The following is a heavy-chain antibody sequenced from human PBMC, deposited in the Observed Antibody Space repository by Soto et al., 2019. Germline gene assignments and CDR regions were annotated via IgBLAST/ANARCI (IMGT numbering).Heavy chain of an antibody. Sequence: SETLSLTCAVSGYSIRSGYYWGWIRQAPGKGLEWIGSIYHSGNTHYNPSLKSRVTISVDTSKNQLSLRLSSVTAADTALFYCAREYSSSSGYFDYWGRGTLVTVSS. V-gene: IGHV4-38-2*02. D-gene: IGHD6-6*01. CDR3: AREYSSSSGYFDY. CDR2: IYHSGNT. CDR1: GYSIRSGYY. J-gene: IGHJ4*02.